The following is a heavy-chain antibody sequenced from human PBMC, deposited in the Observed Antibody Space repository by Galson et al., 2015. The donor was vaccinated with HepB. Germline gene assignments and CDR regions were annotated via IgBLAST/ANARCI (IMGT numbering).Heavy chain of an antibody. D-gene: IGHD3-10*01. J-gene: IGHJ4*02. Sequence: SLRLSCAASGFIFDDYGMSWVRQGPGKGLERVSGINWNGGTRGYADSVKGRFTISRDNAKNSLYLQMNSLRAEDTALYYCVRGNVLLWYGELDYWGQGTLVTVSS. V-gene: IGHV3-20*04. CDR2: INWNGGTR. CDR3: VRGNVLLWYGELDY. CDR1: GFIFDDYG.